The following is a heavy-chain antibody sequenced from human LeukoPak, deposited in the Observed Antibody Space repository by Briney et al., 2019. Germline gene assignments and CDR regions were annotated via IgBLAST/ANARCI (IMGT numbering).Heavy chain of an antibody. CDR1: GFTFSSCG. J-gene: IGHJ6*02. V-gene: IGHV3-30*18. CDR2: ISYDGSNK. D-gene: IGHD5-18*01. CDR3: AKDRSRYSYGYSDYYYYGMDV. Sequence: GGSLRLSCAASGFTFSSCGMHWVRQAPGKGLEWVAVISYDGSNKYYADSVKGRFTISRDNSKNTLYLQMNSLRAEDTAVYYCAKDRSRYSYGYSDYYYYGMDVWGQGTTVTVSS.